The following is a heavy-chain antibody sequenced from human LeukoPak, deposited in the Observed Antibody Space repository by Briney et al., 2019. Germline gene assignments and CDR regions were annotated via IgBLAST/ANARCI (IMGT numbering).Heavy chain of an antibody. CDR3: ARHIGGGIEDMDV. CDR1: GGSFSGYY. Sequence: PSETLSLTCAVYGGSFSGYYWSWIRQSPGKGLEWIGYIYVTGSTRYNPYLQSRVTISVDTSRNQFFLKMSSVTAADTAVYYCARHIGGGIEDMDVWGKGTKVTVSS. J-gene: IGHJ6*03. D-gene: IGHD3-16*02. V-gene: IGHV4-59*08. CDR2: IYVTGST.